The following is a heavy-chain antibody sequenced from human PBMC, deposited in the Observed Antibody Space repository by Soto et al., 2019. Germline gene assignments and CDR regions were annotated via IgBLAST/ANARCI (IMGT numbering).Heavy chain of an antibody. CDR2: ISGSGGST. CDR3: AKGKAAWAIAAAGTNYMDV. J-gene: IGHJ6*03. Sequence: PGGSLRLSCAASGFTFSSYTMSWVRQAPGKGLEWVSAISGSGGSTYYADSVKGRFTISRDNSKNTLYLQMNSLRAEDTAVYYCAKGKAAWAIAAAGTNYMDVWGKGTTVTVSS. CDR1: GFTFSSYT. D-gene: IGHD6-13*01. V-gene: IGHV3-23*01.